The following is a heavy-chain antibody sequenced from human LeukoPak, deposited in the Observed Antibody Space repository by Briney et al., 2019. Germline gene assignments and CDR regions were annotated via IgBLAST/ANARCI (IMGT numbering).Heavy chain of an antibody. Sequence: PGGSLRLSCAASGFTFSNYAMHWVRQAPGKGLEWVAVISYDGSNKYYADSVKGRFTISRDNSKNTLYLQMNSLRAEDTAVYYCARGGYSYGGYYMDVWGKGTTVTVSS. J-gene: IGHJ6*03. CDR3: ARGGYSYGGYYMDV. CDR2: ISYDGSNK. V-gene: IGHV3-30*04. D-gene: IGHD5-18*01. CDR1: GFTFSNYA.